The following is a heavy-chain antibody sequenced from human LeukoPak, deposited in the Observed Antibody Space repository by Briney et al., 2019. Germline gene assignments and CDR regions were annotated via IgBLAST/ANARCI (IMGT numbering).Heavy chain of an antibody. Sequence: PGGSLRLSCAASGFNFGDYGMSWVRQAPGKGLEWVSSINLNGGNTNYGDSVKGRFTISRDNAKNSLYLQMNSLRAEGTAVYFCAKRGVVIRVILVGFHKEAYYFDSWGQGALVTVSS. CDR2: INLNGGNT. D-gene: IGHD3-22*01. V-gene: IGHV3-20*04. CDR1: GFNFGDYG. CDR3: AKRGVVIRVILVGFHKEAYYFDS. J-gene: IGHJ4*02.